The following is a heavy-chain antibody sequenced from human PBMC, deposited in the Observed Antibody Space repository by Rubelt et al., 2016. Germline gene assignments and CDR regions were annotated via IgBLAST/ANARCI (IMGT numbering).Heavy chain of an antibody. Sequence: QVRLVQSGAEVKKPGSSVKVSCKASGGTFSSYAISWVRQAPGQGLEWMGRIIPILGIANYAQKFQGRVTITADKSTSTAYMELSSLRSEETAVYYCVRRDGYNWDDAFDIWGQGTMVTVSS. D-gene: IGHD5-24*01. V-gene: IGHV1-69*04. CDR1: GGTFSSYA. CDR2: IIPILGIA. J-gene: IGHJ3*02. CDR3: VRRDGYNWDDAFDI.